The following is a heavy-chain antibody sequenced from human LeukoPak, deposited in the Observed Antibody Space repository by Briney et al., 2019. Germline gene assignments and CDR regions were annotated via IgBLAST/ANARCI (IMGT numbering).Heavy chain of an antibody. CDR2: IANDGKDK. CDR1: GFTFSRYG. CDR3: AKDQQVGAAAYYFDS. D-gene: IGHD2-2*01. J-gene: IGHJ4*02. Sequence: GGFLRLSCAASGFTFSRYGLHWVRQAPGKGLEWVAVIANDGKDKKYADSVKGRFTISRDNSKSTLYLQMNSLRAEDTAVYYCAKDQQVGAAAYYFDSWGQGTLVTDSS. V-gene: IGHV3-30*18.